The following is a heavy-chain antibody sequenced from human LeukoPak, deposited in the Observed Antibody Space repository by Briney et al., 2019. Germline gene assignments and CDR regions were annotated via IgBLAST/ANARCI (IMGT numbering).Heavy chain of an antibody. J-gene: IGHJ4*02. V-gene: IGHV1-2*02. CDR1: GYTFTDYY. CDR2: INPNTGGT. D-gene: IGHD3-22*01. CDR3: ARDYYDRFGYGAFDY. Sequence: ASVKVSCKASGYTFTDYYMHWVRQAPGQGLEWMGWINPNTGGTSYAQKSQGRVTMSRDTSISTAYMELSRLSSDDTAVYYCARDYYDRFGYGAFDYWGQGTLVTVSS.